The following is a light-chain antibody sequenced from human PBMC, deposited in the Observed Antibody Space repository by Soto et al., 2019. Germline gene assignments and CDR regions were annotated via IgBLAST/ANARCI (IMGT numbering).Light chain of an antibody. CDR2: GAS. CDR1: QSVSNNY. Sequence: EIVLTQPPGTLSLSPGERATLSCRASQSVSNNYLAWYQQKPGQAPRLLIYGASNRATGIPDRFSGSGSGTDFTLTISRLEPEDFAVYYCQQYGSPPITFGQGTRLEIK. V-gene: IGKV3-20*01. CDR3: QQYGSPPIT. J-gene: IGKJ5*01.